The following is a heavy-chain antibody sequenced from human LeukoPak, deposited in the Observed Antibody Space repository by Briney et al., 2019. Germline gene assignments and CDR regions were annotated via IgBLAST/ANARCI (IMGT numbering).Heavy chain of an antibody. Sequence: PSETLSLTCTVSGGSISSYYWSWIRQPPGKGLECIGYIYHSGSTNYNPSLKSRVTISTDTSKNHFSLKLTSVTAADTAVYYCARGGSWSDFDYWGQGTLVTVSS. CDR2: IYHSGST. D-gene: IGHD6-13*01. J-gene: IGHJ4*02. V-gene: IGHV4-59*01. CDR3: ARGGSWSDFDY. CDR1: GGSISSYY.